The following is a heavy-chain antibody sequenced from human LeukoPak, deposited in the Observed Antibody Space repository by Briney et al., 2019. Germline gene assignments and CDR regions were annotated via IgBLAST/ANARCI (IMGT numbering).Heavy chain of an antibody. J-gene: IGHJ5*02. Sequence: GSLRLSCAASGFTVSSNYMSWVRQAPGKGLEWIGEINHSGSTNYNPSLKSRVTISVDTSKNQFSLKLSSATAADTAVYYCARVFGSSWYRWFDPWGQGTLVTVSS. CDR2: INHSGST. CDR3: ARVFGSSWYRWFDP. V-gene: IGHV4-34*01. D-gene: IGHD6-13*01. CDR1: GFTVSSNY.